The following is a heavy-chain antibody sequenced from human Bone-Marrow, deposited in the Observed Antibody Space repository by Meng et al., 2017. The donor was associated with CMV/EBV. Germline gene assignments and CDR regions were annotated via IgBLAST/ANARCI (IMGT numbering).Heavy chain of an antibody. J-gene: IGHJ4*01. D-gene: IGHD5-18*01. CDR2: IKQDGSEK. CDR1: GFTFSSYW. V-gene: IGHV3-7*01. Sequence: GESLKISCAASGFTFSSYWMSWVRQAPGKGLEWVANIKQDGSEKCYVDSVKGRFTISRDNAKNSLYLQMNSLRAADTAVYYCARLNSGYSYEFDDWGQGTMVTVSS. CDR3: ARLNSGYSYEFDD.